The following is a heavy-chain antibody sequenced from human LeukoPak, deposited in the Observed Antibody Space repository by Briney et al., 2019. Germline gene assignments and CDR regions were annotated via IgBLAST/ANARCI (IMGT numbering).Heavy chain of an antibody. V-gene: IGHV3-23*01. J-gene: IGHJ3*02. Sequence: GGSLRLSCAASGFTFSSYAMGWVRQAPGKGLEWVSTISGSGGSTYYADSVKGRFTISRDNSKNTLFLQMNSLRAEDTAVYYCARDAPSGWELLNAFDIWGQGTMVTVSS. CDR2: ISGSGGST. D-gene: IGHD1-26*01. CDR3: ARDAPSGWELLNAFDI. CDR1: GFTFSSYA.